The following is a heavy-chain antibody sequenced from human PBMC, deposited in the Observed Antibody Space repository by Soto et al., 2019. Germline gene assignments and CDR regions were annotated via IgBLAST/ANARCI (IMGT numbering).Heavy chain of an antibody. CDR2: INAHSGGT. V-gene: IGHV1-2*02. J-gene: IGHJ5*02. CDR1: GFSFTGYY. D-gene: IGHD6-6*01. CDR3: AKDLTRQLAYWLDP. Sequence: ASVKVSCKASGFSFTGYYIHWLRQAPGQGLEWMGWINAHSGGTEYAQKFQGRVTLTRDTSIATAYLTLTSLTSDDTALYYCAKDLTRQLAYWLDPWGQGTQVAVSS.